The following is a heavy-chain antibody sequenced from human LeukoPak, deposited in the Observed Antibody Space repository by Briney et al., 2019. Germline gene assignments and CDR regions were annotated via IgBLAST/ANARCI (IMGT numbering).Heavy chain of an antibody. V-gene: IGHV3-23*01. CDR1: GFTFSSYA. CDR3: AKGSGYYPILDY. D-gene: IGHD3-3*01. J-gene: IGHJ4*02. CDR2: ISGSGGST. Sequence: PGGSLRLSCAASGFTFSSYAMSWVRQAPGKGLEWVSAISGSGGSTYYADSVKGRFTISRDNSKNTLYLQINSLRAEDTAVYYCAKGSGYYPILDYWGQGTLVTVSS.